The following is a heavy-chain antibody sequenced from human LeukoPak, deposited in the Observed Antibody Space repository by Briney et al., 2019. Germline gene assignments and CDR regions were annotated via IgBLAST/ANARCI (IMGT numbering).Heavy chain of an antibody. CDR3: AMPHSSSGSFGSHYFDY. CDR2: ISAYNGNT. V-gene: IGHV1-18*01. J-gene: IGHJ4*02. CDR1: GHTFTSYG. D-gene: IGHD6-6*01. Sequence: ASEKVSCKASGHTFTSYGISWVRQAPGQGLEWMGWISAYNGNTNYAQKLQGRVTMTTDTSTSTAYMELRSLRSDDTAVYYCAMPHSSSGSFGSHYFDYWGQGTLVTVSS.